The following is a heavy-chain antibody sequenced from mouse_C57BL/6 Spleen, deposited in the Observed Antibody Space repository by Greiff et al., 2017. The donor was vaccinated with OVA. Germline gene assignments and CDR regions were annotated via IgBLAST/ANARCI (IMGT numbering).Heavy chain of an antibody. D-gene: IGHD1-1*01. V-gene: IGHV1-81*01. CDR3: AITTVVAHWYFDV. Sequence: QVQLQQSGAELARPGASVKLSCKASGYTFTSYGISWVKQRTGQGLEWIGEIYPRSGNTYYNEKFKGKATLTADKSSSTAYMELRSLTSEDSAVYFCAITTVVAHWYFDVWGTGTTVTVSS. CDR2: IYPRSGNT. CDR1: GYTFTSYG. J-gene: IGHJ1*03.